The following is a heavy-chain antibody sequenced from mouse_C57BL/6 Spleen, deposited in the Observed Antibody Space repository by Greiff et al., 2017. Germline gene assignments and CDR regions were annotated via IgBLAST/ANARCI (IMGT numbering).Heavy chain of an antibody. V-gene: IGHV6-3*01. J-gene: IGHJ3*01. CDR2: IRLKSDNYAT. CDR1: GFTFSNYW. CDR3: TWGYYGSSTWFAY. Sequence: EVKVEESGGGLVQPGGSMKLSCVASGFTFSNYWMNWVRQSPEQGLEWVAQIRLKSDNYATHYAESVKGRFTISRDDSKSSVYLQMNNLRAEDSGIYYCTWGYYGSSTWFAYWGQGTLVTVSA. D-gene: IGHD1-1*01.